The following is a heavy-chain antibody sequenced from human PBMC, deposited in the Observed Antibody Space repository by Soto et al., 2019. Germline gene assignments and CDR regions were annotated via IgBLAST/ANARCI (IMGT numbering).Heavy chain of an antibody. CDR1: GYTFTRYG. CDR3: ARDREIRYGYNSTLFAP. J-gene: IGHJ5*02. CDR2: ISAYNGNT. V-gene: IGHV1-18*01. D-gene: IGHD5-12*01. Sequence: ASVKASCKASGYTFTRYGISWVRQAPGQGLEWMGWISAYNGNTNYAQKLQGRVTMTTDTSTSTAYMELRGLRSDDTAVYYCARDREIRYGYNSTLFAPWGQGTPVTVSA.